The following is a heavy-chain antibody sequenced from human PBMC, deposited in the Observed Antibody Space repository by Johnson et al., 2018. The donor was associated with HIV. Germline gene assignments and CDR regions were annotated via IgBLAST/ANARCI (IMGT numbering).Heavy chain of an antibody. J-gene: IGHJ3*02. V-gene: IGHV3-33*01. CDR1: GFTFSSYG. Sequence: QVQLVESGGGVAQPGRSLRLSCAASGFTFSSYGMHWVRQAPGKGLEWVAVIWYDGSNKYYADSVKGRFTISRDNSKNTLYLQMNSLRAEDTAVYYCAREAATTFWGWDAFDIWGQVTMVTISS. CDR2: IWYDGSNK. CDR3: AREAATTFWGWDAFDI. D-gene: IGHD3-10*02.